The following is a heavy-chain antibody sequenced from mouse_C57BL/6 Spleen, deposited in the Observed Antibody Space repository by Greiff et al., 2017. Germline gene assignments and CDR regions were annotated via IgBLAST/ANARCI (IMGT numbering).Heavy chain of an antibody. CDR3: ASGRDYDRAMDY. Sequence: QVQLQQPGAELVKPGASVKMSCKASGYTFTSYWITWVKQRPGQGLEWIGDIYPGSGSTNYNEKFKSKATLTVDTSSSTAYMQLSSLTSEDSAVYDCASGRDYDRAMDYWGQGTSVTVSS. D-gene: IGHD2-4*01. CDR2: IYPGSGST. J-gene: IGHJ4*01. CDR1: GYTFTSYW. V-gene: IGHV1-55*01.